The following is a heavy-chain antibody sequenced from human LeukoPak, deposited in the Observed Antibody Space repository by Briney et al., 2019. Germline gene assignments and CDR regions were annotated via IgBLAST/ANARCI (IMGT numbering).Heavy chain of an antibody. J-gene: IGHJ4*02. CDR1: GFTFSSYG. V-gene: IGHV3-33*01. CDR3: ARSLRQQLAVGY. CDR2: IWYGGSNK. D-gene: IGHD6-13*01. Sequence: GGSLRLSCAASGFTFSSYGMHWVRQAPGKGLEWVAVIWYGGSNKYYADSVKGRFTISRDNSKNTLYLQMNSLRAEDTAVYYCARSLRQQLAVGYWGQGTLVTVSS.